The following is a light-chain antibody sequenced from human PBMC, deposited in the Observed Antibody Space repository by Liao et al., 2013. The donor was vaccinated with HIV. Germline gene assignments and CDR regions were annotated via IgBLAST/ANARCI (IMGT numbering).Light chain of an antibody. CDR3: QVWDRSTDHVV. CDR1: NVGSKS. V-gene: IGLV3-21*01. J-gene: IGLJ2*01. CDR2: YDS. Sequence: SYELTQPPSVSVAPAKTATITCGGNNVGSKSVHWYQQKPGQAPVLVISYDSDRPSGIPERFSGSNSGNTATLTISRVEADDEADYYCQVWDRSTDHVVFG.